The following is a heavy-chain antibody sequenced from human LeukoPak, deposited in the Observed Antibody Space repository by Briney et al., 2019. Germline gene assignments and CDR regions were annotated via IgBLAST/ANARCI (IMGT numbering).Heavy chain of an antibody. CDR1: GGSISSYY. J-gene: IGHJ4*02. Sequence: SETLSLTCTVSGGSISSYYWSWIRQPPGKGLEWIGHIYYSGSTNYNPSLKSRVTISVDTSKNQFSLKLSSVTAADTAVYYCARASSWYPTTYSLDYWGQGTLVTVSS. V-gene: IGHV4-59*01. CDR2: IYYSGST. CDR3: ARASSWYPTTYSLDY. D-gene: IGHD6-13*01.